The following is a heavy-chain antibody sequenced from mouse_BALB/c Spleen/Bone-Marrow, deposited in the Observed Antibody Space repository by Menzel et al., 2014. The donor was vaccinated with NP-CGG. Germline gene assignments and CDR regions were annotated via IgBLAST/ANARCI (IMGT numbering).Heavy chain of an antibody. CDR2: IDPSDSYI. CDR3: ARWGYLDY. D-gene: IGHD3-1*01. V-gene: IGHV1-69*02. CDR1: GYTFTRFY. J-gene: IGHJ2*01. Sequence: QVQLKESGAEFAKPGASVRLSCKASGYTFTRFYIHWVKQRPGQDLEWIGEIDPSDSYINYNQKFKGKATLTVDKSSSTAYMQLSSLTSEDSALYYCARWGYLDYWGQGTTLTASS.